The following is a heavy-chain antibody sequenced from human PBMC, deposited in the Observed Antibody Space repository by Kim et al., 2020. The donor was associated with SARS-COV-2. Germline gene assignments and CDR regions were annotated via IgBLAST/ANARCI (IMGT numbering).Heavy chain of an antibody. CDR1: GGSISSYY. CDR2: IYYSGST. CDR3: ARFTGWKTIAVAGISAFDI. Sequence: SETLSLTCTVSGGSISSYYWSWIRQPPGKGLEWIGYIYYSGSTNYNPSLKSRVTISVDTSKNQFSLKLSSVTAADTAVYYCARFTGWKTIAVAGISAFDIWGQGTMVTVSS. J-gene: IGHJ3*02. V-gene: IGHV4-59*01. D-gene: IGHD6-19*01.